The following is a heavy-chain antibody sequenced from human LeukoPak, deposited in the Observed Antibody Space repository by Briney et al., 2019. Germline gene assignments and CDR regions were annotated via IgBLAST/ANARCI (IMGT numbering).Heavy chain of an antibody. CDR2: IYYSGST. V-gene: IGHV4-39*01. Sequence: SETLSLTCTVSGDSISSSSYYWGWIRQPPGKGLEWIGSIYYSGSTYYNPSLKSRVTMSADTSKNQFSLKLSSVTAADTAVYYCARHGGVGVIPDFDYWGPGTLVTVSS. J-gene: IGHJ4*02. CDR1: GDSISSSSYY. CDR3: ARHGGVGVIPDFDY. D-gene: IGHD2-8*02.